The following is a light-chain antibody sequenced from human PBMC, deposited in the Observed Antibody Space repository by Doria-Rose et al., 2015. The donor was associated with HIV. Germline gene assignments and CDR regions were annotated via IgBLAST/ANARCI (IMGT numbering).Light chain of an antibody. CDR1: QSISNW. Sequence: DIQMTQSPSTLSASVGDRVTITCRASQSISNWLAWYQQKPGQAPKLLIYKASTLQSGVPSRFRGSGSGTEFTLTINSLQPDDFATYYCQHFDKYFSWTFGHGTKVDIE. V-gene: IGKV1-5*03. CDR3: QHFDKYFSWT. CDR2: KAS. J-gene: IGKJ1*01.